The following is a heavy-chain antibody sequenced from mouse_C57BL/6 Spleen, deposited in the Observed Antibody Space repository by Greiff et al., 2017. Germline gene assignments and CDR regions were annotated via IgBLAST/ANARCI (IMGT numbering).Heavy chain of an antibody. Sequence: QVQLQQPGAELVKPGASVKLSCKASGYTFTSYWMHWVKQRPGQGLEWLGMIHPKSGSTNYNEKFKSKATLTVDKSSSTAYMQLSSLKSEDSAVYYCARKGGLGAMDYWGQGTSVTVSS. V-gene: IGHV1-64*01. CDR2: IHPKSGST. CDR3: ARKGGLGAMDY. D-gene: IGHD4-1*01. J-gene: IGHJ4*01. CDR1: GYTFTSYW.